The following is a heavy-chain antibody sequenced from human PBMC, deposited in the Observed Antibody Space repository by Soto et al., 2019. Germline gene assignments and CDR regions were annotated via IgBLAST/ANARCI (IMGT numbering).Heavy chain of an antibody. J-gene: IGHJ5*02. CDR2: ISSGGTYI. CDR1: TFSMYS. D-gene: IGHD1-26*01. Sequence: EVQVMESGGGLVQPGGSLRLSCNFTFSMYSMNWVRQAPGKGLEWVASISSGGTYIKYADSVKGRFTISRDNAKNSVSLQMNSLRVDDTAVYFCTRDQGGSYDSWFDPWGQGTLVTVPS. CDR3: TRDQGGSYDSWFDP. V-gene: IGHV3-21*01.